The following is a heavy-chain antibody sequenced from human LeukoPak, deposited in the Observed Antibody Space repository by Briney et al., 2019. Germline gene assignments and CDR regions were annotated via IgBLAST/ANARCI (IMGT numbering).Heavy chain of an antibody. V-gene: IGHV3-9*01. D-gene: IGHD5-18*01. CDR2: ISWNSGSI. CDR1: GFTFDDYA. CDR3: AKDRGRQLWLTFDY. J-gene: IGHJ4*02. Sequence: GRSLRLSCAASGFTFDDYAMHWVRQAPGKGLEWVSGISWNSGSIGYADSVKGRFTISRDNSKNTLYLQMNSLRAEDTAVYYCAKDRGRQLWLTFDYWGQGTLVTVSS.